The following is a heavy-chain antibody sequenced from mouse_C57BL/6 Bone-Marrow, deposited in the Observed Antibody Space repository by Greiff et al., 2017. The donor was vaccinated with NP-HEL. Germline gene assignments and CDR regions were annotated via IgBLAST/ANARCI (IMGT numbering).Heavy chain of an antibody. D-gene: IGHD1-1*01. J-gene: IGHJ1*03. Sequence: RGLEWIGRIDPNSGGTKYNEKFKSKATLTVDKPSSTAYMQLSSLTSEDSAVYYCARCYGSSYYWYFDVWGTGTTVTVSS. CDR2: IDPNSGGT. CDR3: ARCYGSSYYWYFDV. V-gene: IGHV1-72*01.